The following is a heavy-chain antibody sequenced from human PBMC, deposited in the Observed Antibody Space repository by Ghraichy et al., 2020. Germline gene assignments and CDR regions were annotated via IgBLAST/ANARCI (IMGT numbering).Heavy chain of an antibody. D-gene: IGHD2-2*02. Sequence: SQTLSLTCTVSGGSISSSSYYWGWIRQPPGKGLEWIGSIYYSGSTYYNPSLKSRVTISVDTSKNQFSLKLSSVTAADTAVYYCARDCSSTSCYKEGDYWGQGTLVTVSS. J-gene: IGHJ4*02. CDR1: GGSISSSSYY. CDR2: IYYSGST. CDR3: ARDCSSTSCYKEGDY. V-gene: IGHV4-39*02.